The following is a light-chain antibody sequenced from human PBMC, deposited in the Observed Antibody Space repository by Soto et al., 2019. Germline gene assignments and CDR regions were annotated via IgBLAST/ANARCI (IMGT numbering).Light chain of an antibody. J-gene: IGLJ1*01. CDR3: FSHRSGDSHV. Sequence: QSVLTQPASVSGSPGQSITISCTGTSSDIGAYNYVSWYQQYPVKAPKLMIYGVTNRPSGVSNRFSGSKTGNTASLTISGLQAEDEADYYCFSHRSGDSHVFGTGTKVTVL. CDR2: GVT. V-gene: IGLV2-14*01. CDR1: SSDIGAYNY.